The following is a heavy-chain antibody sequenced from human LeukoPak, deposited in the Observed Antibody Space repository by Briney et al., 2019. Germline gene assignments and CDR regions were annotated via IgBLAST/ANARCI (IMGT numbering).Heavy chain of an antibody. J-gene: IGHJ5*02. CDR1: GGSISNYY. V-gene: IGHV4-4*07. Sequence: SETLSLTCTVSGGSISNYYWSWIRQPAGKGLEWIGRIYTSGSTNYNPSLKSRVTMSVDTSKNQFSLNLSSVTAADTAVYFCARGSRVVTTIPRNWFDPWGQGTLVTVSS. D-gene: IGHD2-21*02. CDR3: ARGSRVVTTIPRNWFDP. CDR2: IYTSGST.